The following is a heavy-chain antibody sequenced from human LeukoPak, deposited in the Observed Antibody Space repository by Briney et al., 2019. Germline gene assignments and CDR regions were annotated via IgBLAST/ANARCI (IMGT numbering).Heavy chain of an antibody. Sequence: SETLSLTCSVSGYSISSAYYWGWIRQPPGKGLEWIGEINHSGSTNYNPSLKSRVTISVDTSKNQFSLKLSSVTAADTAVYYCARAVGSSGDWFDPWGQGTLVTVSS. CDR1: GYSISSAYY. D-gene: IGHD6-25*01. CDR2: INHSGST. CDR3: ARAVGSSGDWFDP. V-gene: IGHV4-38-2*02. J-gene: IGHJ5*02.